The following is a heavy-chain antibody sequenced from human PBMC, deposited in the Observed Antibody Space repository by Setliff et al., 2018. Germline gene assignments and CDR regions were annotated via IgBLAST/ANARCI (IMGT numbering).Heavy chain of an antibody. CDR2: IYYSGST. D-gene: IGHD3-22*01. CDR3: ARGKIRITMIVVPTGGAFDV. V-gene: IGHV4-39*07. Sequence: SETLSLTCTVSGGSISSSSYYWGWIRQPPGKGLEWIGSIYYSGSTYYNPSLKSRVTISVDTSKNQFSLKLSSVTAADTAVYYCARGKIRITMIVVPTGGAFDVWGQGTMVTVSS. CDR1: GGSISSSSYY. J-gene: IGHJ3*01.